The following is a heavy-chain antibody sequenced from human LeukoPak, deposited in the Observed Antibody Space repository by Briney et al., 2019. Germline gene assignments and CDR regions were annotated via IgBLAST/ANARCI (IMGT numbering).Heavy chain of an antibody. CDR3: ARDARYYFDY. Sequence: GGSLRLSCAASGFTFSSYAMHWVRQAPGKGLEWVAVISYDGSNKYYADSVKGQFTISRDNSKNTLYLQMNSLRAEDTAVYYCARDARYYFDYWGQGTLVTVSS. V-gene: IGHV3-30*04. J-gene: IGHJ4*02. CDR2: ISYDGSNK. CDR1: GFTFSSYA.